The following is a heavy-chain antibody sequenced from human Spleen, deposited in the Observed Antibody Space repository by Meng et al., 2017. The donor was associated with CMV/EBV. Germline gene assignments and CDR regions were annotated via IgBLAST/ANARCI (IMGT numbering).Heavy chain of an antibody. D-gene: IGHD2-8*02. J-gene: IGHJ4*02. CDR1: GFTFSDYY. CDR2: ISSRGSTI. V-gene: IGHV3-11*01. CDR3: VRDGRKHPTMYWNYVDY. Sequence: GESLKISCVASGFTFSDYYMSWIRQAPGRGLECVSYISSRGSTIYYADSVKGRFTISRDNAKNSLSLQMNSLRAEDTAVYFCVRDGRKHPTMYWNYVDYWGQGVLVTVSS.